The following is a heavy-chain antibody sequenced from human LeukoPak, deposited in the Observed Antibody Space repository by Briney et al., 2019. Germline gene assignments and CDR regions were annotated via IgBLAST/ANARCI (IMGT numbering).Heavy chain of an antibody. CDR2: INPNSGDT. Sequence: ASVKVSCKASGYTFTGYYLHWVRQAPGQGLEWMGWINPNSGDTNYAQKFQGRVTMTRDTSISTAYMELSRLRSDDTAVYYCAKRSITAQYYFDYRGQGTLVTVSS. CDR3: AKRSITAQYYFDY. V-gene: IGHV1-2*02. J-gene: IGHJ4*02. CDR1: GYTFTGYY. D-gene: IGHD6-6*01.